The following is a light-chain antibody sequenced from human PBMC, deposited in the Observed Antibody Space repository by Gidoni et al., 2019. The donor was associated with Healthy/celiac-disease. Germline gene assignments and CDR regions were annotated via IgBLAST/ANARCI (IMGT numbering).Light chain of an antibody. CDR2: GAS. V-gene: IGKV3-15*01. CDR3: RQYNNWPPWT. Sequence: EPVMTQSPATLSVSPGERATLSCRASQSVSRNLAWYQQHPGQAPRLLIYGASTRATGIPARFSGGGSGTEFTLTISSLQSEDFAVYYCRQYNNWPPWTFGQGTKVEIK. J-gene: IGKJ1*01. CDR1: QSVSRN.